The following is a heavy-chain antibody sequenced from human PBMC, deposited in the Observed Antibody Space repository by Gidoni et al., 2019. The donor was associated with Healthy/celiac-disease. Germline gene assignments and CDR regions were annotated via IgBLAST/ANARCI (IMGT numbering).Heavy chain of an antibody. V-gene: IGHV3-23*01. CDR3: AKVGDYVPPYYFDY. J-gene: IGHJ4*02. D-gene: IGHD4-17*01. CDR2: ISGSGGST. Sequence: EVQLLESGGGLVEPRGSVRLFCAASGFTFSSYALSWVRQAPGKGLEWVSAISGSGGSTYYADSVKGRFTISRDNSKNTLYLQMNSLRAEDTAVYYCAKVGDYVPPYYFDYWGQGTLVTVSS. CDR1: GFTFSSYA.